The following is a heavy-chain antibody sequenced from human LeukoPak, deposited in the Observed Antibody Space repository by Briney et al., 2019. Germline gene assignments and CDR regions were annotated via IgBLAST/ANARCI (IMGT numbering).Heavy chain of an antibody. CDR1: GFTFDDYA. V-gene: IGHV3-9*01. J-gene: IGHJ4*02. Sequence: PGGSLRLSCAASGFTFDDYAMHWVRQAPGKGLEWVSGISWNSGSIGYADSVKGRFTISRDNAKNSLYLQMNSLRAEDTALYYCAKDRTPRWYGDYDERAFDYWGQGTLVTVSS. CDR2: ISWNSGSI. CDR3: AKDRTPRWYGDYDERAFDY. D-gene: IGHD4-17*01.